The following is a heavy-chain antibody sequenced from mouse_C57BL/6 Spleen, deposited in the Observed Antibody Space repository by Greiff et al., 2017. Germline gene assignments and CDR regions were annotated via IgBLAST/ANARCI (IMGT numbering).Heavy chain of an antibody. Sequence: PEQGLEWIGRIDPEDGDTEYAPKFHGKATMNADTSSNTAYLQLSSLTSEDTAVYYCTPFTTVYAMDYWGQGTSVTVSS. V-gene: IGHV14-1*01. J-gene: IGHJ4*01. D-gene: IGHD1-1*01. CDR3: TPFTTVYAMDY. CDR2: IDPEDGDT.